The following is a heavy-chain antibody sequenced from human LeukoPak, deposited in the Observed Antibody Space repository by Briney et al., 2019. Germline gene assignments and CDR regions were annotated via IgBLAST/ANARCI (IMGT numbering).Heavy chain of an antibody. D-gene: IGHD1-26*01. CDR3: AKVLSGSQDY. CDR2: IGGGGESA. J-gene: IGHJ4*02. Sequence: GGSLRLSCAASGFTFSSYAMSWVRQAPGKGLEWVSTIGGGGESAYYADSVKGRFTISRDNSKNTVYLQMNSLRAEDTAVYYCAKVLSGSQDYWGQGTLVTVFS. V-gene: IGHV3-23*01. CDR1: GFTFSSYA.